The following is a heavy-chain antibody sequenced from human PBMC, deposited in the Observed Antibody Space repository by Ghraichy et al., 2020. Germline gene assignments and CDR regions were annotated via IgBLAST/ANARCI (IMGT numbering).Heavy chain of an antibody. D-gene: IGHD6-13*01. Sequence: SETLSLTCTVSGGSISSSSYYWGWIRQPPGKGLEWIGNIFYSGSTYYNPSLKSRVTISVDTSKNQFSLKLTSVTAADTAVYYCARHVGQQLLYYYYGMDVWGQGTTVTVSS. CDR1: GGSISSSSYY. CDR2: IFYSGST. CDR3: ARHVGQQLLYYYYGMDV. V-gene: IGHV4-39*01. J-gene: IGHJ6*02.